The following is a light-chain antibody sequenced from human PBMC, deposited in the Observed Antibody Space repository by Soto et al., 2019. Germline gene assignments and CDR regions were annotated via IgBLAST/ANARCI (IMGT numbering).Light chain of an antibody. CDR1: SSGFDTYNS. Sequence: QSALAQPASVSESPGQSITVSCTGTSSGFDTYNSVSWYQQHPGKAPRLIIYEVSNRPSGVSNRFSGSKSGNTASLTISGLQAEDEAEYYCSAYARGPLFVFGSGTKVTV. V-gene: IGLV2-14*01. CDR2: EVS. CDR3: SAYARGPLFV. J-gene: IGLJ1*01.